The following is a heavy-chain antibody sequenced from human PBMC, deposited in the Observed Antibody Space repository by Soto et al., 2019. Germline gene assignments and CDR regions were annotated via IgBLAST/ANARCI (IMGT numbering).Heavy chain of an antibody. J-gene: IGHJ4*02. CDR1: GFTFSSYG. V-gene: IGHV3-30*18. D-gene: IGHD3-16*01. CDR2: ISYDGSYT. CDR3: AKWNGGFDY. Sequence: QVQLVESGGGVVQPGRSLRLSCAASGFTFSSYGMHWVRQAPGKGLEWVAVISYDGSYTYYADSVKGRFTISRDNSKNTLYLQMNSLRAEDTAVYYCAKWNGGFDYWGQGTLVTVSS.